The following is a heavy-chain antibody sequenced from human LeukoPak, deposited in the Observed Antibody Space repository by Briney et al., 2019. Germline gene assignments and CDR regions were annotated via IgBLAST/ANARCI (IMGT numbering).Heavy chain of an antibody. D-gene: IGHD3-22*01. Sequence: GGSLRLSCAASGFTFSNYEMHWVRQAPGKGLEWVSYISSSGSDIYYADSVKGRFTISRDNAKNSLYLQMNSLRAEDTAVYYCARDRGYYYDSSGYSDGSKANDAFDIWGQGTMVTVSS. CDR3: ARDRGYYYDSSGYSDGSKANDAFDI. CDR2: ISSSGSDI. V-gene: IGHV3-48*03. J-gene: IGHJ3*02. CDR1: GFTFSNYE.